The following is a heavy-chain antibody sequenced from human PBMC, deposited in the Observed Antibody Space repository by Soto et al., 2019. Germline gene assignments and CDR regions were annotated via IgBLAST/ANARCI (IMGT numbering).Heavy chain of an antibody. CDR3: ARGTIVVAPYYYMDV. V-gene: IGHV1-18*01. J-gene: IGHJ6*03. D-gene: IGHD2-15*01. Sequence: QGQLVQSGGEVKKPGASVRVSCKASGYPFISYGISWVRQAPGQGLEWMGYISGYNGETNYAQRLQGRLTMTRDTATSTAYMELGSLRSDDTAVYYCARGTIVVAPYYYMDVWGKGTTVTVSS. CDR1: GYPFISYG. CDR2: ISGYNGET.